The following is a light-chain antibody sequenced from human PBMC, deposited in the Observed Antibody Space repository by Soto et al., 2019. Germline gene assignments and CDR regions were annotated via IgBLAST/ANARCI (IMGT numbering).Light chain of an antibody. CDR3: QHWS. J-gene: IGKJ1*01. Sequence: DIQITHSPSTLSASVGDRVTITCRASQTINRWLAWYQQKPGEVPKLLIYKASVLESGVPSRFSGSGSGTEFTLTISRLQPEDVATYYCQHWSLGQGTKVDIK. CDR1: QTINRW. CDR2: KAS. V-gene: IGKV1-5*03.